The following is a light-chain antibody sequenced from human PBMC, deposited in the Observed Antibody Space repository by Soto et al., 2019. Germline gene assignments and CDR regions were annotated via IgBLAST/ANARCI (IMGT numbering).Light chain of an antibody. CDR1: QSVSSR. CDR2: GAS. V-gene: IGKV3-15*01. CDR3: QQYNNWPSIT. J-gene: IGKJ5*01. Sequence: EILMTQSPTTLSVSPGERATLSCRASQSVSSRLAWYQQKPGQAPRLLIFGASTRATGIPARFSGSGSGTEFTLSISSLQSEDFAVYYCQQYNNWPSITFGQGTRLEIK.